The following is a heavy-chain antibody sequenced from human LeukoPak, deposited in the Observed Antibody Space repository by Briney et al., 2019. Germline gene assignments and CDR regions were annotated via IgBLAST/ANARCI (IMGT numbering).Heavy chain of an antibody. CDR1: GFTFSSYS. V-gene: IGHV3-48*01. J-gene: IGHJ4*02. D-gene: IGHD1-14*01. CDR2: ISTGSSTI. Sequence: GGSLRLSCAASGFTFSSYSMNWVRQAPGKGLEWVSYISTGSSTIYYADSVKGRFTISRDNSKNTLYLQMNSLRAGDAAVYYCAKPAKTDYADYWGQGTLATVSS. CDR3: AKPAKTDYADY.